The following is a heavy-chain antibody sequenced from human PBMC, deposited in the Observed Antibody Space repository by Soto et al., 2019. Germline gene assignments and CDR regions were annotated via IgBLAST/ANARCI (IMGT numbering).Heavy chain of an antibody. D-gene: IGHD1-7*01. CDR2: IIPIFGTA. V-gene: IGHV1-69*12. CDR1: GGTFSSYA. Sequence: QVQLVQSGAEVKKPGSSVKVSCKASGGTFSSYAISWVRQAPGQGLEWMGGIIPIFGTANYAQKFQGRVTITADESTSTDYMELSSLRSEDTAVYYCARVRIGTTSYYFDYWGQGTLVTVS. CDR3: ARVRIGTTSYYFDY. J-gene: IGHJ4*02.